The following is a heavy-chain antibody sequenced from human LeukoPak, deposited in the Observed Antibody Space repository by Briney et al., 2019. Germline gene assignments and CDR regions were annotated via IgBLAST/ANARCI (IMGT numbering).Heavy chain of an antibody. CDR3: ARLDCSPGSCYFDY. J-gene: IGHJ4*02. CDR2: IYYSGST. Sequence: PSETLSLTCTVPGGSISSGNYYWGWIRQPPGKGLEWLGNIYYSGSTYYNPSLKSRVTISVDTSKNQFSLNLISVTAADTAVYYCARLDCSPGSCYFDYWGQGTLVTVSS. V-gene: IGHV4-39*01. D-gene: IGHD2-15*01. CDR1: GGSISSGNYY.